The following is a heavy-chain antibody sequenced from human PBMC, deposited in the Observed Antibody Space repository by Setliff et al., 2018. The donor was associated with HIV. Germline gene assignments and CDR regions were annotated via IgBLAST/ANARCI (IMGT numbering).Heavy chain of an antibody. CDR2: VYTSGST. Sequence: SETLALTCTVSDDPINSFYWSWIRQPPGKGLEWIGYVYTSGSTNYNPSLEGRVTISVDTSKNQFSLKLSSVTAADTAVYYCARTPEDYDQYFFDRWGQGTLVTVSS. CDR1: DDPINSFY. CDR3: ARTPEDYDQYFFDR. V-gene: IGHV4-4*09. D-gene: IGHD3-22*01. J-gene: IGHJ4*02.